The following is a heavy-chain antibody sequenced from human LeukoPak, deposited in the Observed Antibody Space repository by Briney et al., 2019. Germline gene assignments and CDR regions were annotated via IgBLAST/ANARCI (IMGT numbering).Heavy chain of an antibody. D-gene: IGHD5-12*01. J-gene: IGHJ4*02. Sequence: ASVKVSCKASGGTFSSYAISWVRQAPGQGLEWMGWINPNSGGTNYAQKFQGRVTMTRDTSISTAYMELSRLRSDDTAVYYCARDLRSGYDLDYWGQGTLVTVSS. V-gene: IGHV1-2*02. CDR3: ARDLRSGYDLDY. CDR1: GGTFSSYA. CDR2: INPNSGGT.